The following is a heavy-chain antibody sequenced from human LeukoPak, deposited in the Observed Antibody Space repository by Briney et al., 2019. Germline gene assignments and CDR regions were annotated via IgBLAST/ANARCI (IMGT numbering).Heavy chain of an antibody. Sequence: SGGSLRLSCAASGFTFSSYDMNWIRQAPGKGLEWVADICCNGSNKYYGDSVKGRFTISRDNSKNTLSLQMNSLRVEDTAVYYCARVGSSWSFDYWGQGTLVTASS. V-gene: IGHV3-33*01. D-gene: IGHD6-13*01. J-gene: IGHJ4*02. CDR3: ARVGSSWSFDY. CDR2: ICCNGSNK. CDR1: GFTFSSYD.